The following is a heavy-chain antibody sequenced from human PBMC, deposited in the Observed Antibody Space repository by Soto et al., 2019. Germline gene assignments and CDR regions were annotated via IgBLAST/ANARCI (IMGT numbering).Heavy chain of an antibody. J-gene: IGHJ4*02. CDR1: GGSVSSSSYY. Sequence: QLQLQESGPGLVKPSETLSLTCTVSGGSVSSSSYYWGWVRQPPGKGLEWIWSVYYSGSTYYNPSLGRRVTISGDKSKYRFSLKLMSLSAADTAVYYGGRLEGLATISSYFDYWGQGALVTVSS. CDR3: GRLEGLATISSYFDY. V-gene: IGHV4-39*01. D-gene: IGHD3-9*01. CDR2: VYYSGST.